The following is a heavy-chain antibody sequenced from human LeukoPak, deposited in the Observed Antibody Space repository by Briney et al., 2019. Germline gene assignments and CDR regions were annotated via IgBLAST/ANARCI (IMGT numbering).Heavy chain of an antibody. CDR1: GGSFSGYY. CDR3: ARGSIAARAFDY. Sequence: SETLSLTCAVYGGSFSGYYWRWIGQPPGKGLEWIGEMNHSGSTNYNPSLKSRVTISVDTSKNQFSLKLSSVTAADTAVYYCARGSIAARAFDYWGQGTLVTVSS. D-gene: IGHD6-6*01. J-gene: IGHJ4*02. V-gene: IGHV4-34*01. CDR2: MNHSGST.